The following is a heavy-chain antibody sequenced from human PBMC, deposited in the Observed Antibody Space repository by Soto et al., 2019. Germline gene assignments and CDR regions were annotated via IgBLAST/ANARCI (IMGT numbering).Heavy chain of an antibody. CDR2: IIPIFGTT. Sequence: QVQLVQSGAEVKKPGSSMKVSCKASGGTFSRYAISWVRQAPGQGLEWMGGIIPIFGTTNHAQKFQGRVTITADESTATAYMELSSLRSEDTAVYYCARSVASAYGDYGSFDYWGQGTLVTVSS. D-gene: IGHD4-17*01. V-gene: IGHV1-69*12. CDR1: GGTFSRYA. CDR3: ARSVASAYGDYGSFDY. J-gene: IGHJ4*02.